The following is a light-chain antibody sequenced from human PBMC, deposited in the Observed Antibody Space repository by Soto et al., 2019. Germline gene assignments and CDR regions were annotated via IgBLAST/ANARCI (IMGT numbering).Light chain of an antibody. CDR1: SSNIGTNT. V-gene: IGLV1-44*01. J-gene: IGLJ2*01. CDR2: SDN. CDR3: AAWDVSLVV. Sequence: QSVLTQPPSASGTPGQRVTISCSGSSSNIGTNTVIWYQQLPGAAPKLLIYSDNQWPSGVPDRFSGSKSGTSASLAISGLQSDDEADYFCAAWDVSLVVFGGGTKLTVL.